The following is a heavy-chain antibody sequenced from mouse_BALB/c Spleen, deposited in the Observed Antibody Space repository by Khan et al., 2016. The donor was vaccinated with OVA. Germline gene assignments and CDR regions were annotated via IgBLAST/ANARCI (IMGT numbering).Heavy chain of an antibody. Sequence: VQLQQPGPELVKPGASVKMSCKASGYTFTSYVMHWVKQKPGLGLEWIGYVYPFNDDTKYNEKFKGKATLTSDKSSNTAYMELSSLTSEDSAVYSCAPVGSYYVSFAYWGQGTLVTVSA. D-gene: IGHD2-12*01. CDR1: GYTFTSYV. V-gene: IGHV1S136*01. J-gene: IGHJ3*01. CDR2: VYPFNDDT. CDR3: APVGSYYVSFAY.